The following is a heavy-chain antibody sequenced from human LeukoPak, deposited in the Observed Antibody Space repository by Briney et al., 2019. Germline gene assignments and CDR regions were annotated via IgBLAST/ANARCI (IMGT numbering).Heavy chain of an antibody. J-gene: IGHJ3*02. CDR2: INPSGGST. Sequence: ASVKVSCKASGYTFTSYYMHWVRQAPGQGHEWMGIINPSGGSTSYAQKFQGRVTMTRDTSTSTVYMELSSLRSEDTAVYYCARGPLPGYYYDSSGYNGAFDIWGQGTMVTVSS. CDR3: ARGPLPGYYYDSSGYNGAFDI. D-gene: IGHD3-22*01. CDR1: GYTFTSYY. V-gene: IGHV1-46*01.